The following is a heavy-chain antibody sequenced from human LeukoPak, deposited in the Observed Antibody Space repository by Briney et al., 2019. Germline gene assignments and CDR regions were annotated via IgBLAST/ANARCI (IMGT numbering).Heavy chain of an antibody. Sequence: GESLTISCKGSGYSFTSYWIGWVRQMPGKGLEWMGIIYPDDSDTKYSPSFQGQVTISADKSISTAYLQWSSLKASDTAMYYCARSGRLGYCSGGSCFRWDYWGQGTLVTVSS. D-gene: IGHD2-15*01. CDR3: ARSGRLGYCSGGSCFRWDY. CDR1: GYSFTSYW. V-gene: IGHV5-51*01. CDR2: IYPDDSDT. J-gene: IGHJ4*02.